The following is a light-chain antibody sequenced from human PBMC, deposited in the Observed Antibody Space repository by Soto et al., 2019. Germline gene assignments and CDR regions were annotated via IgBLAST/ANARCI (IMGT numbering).Light chain of an antibody. J-gene: IGKJ4*01. CDR2: TAY. Sequence: IQMTQSPSSLSASVGDRVTITCRASQTISTYLNWYQQHPGKAPKLLIYTAYNLESGVPSRFSGSGPGTDFTLTISGLQPDYFATYLCQQSYGLPPVTFGGGTKVEIK. CDR3: QQSYGLPPVT. V-gene: IGKV1-39*01. CDR1: QTISTY.